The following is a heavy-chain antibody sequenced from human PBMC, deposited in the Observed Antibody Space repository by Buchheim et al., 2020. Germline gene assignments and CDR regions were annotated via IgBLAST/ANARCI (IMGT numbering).Heavy chain of an antibody. CDR1: GGSVTSGSNY. V-gene: IGHV4-61*01. CDR2: IYYSGST. Sequence: QVQLQESGPGQVKPSETLSLTCTVSGGSVTSGSNYWSWIRQPPGKGLEWIGYIYYSGSTNYNPSLKSRVTISVDTSKNQFFLKLSSVTAADTAVYYCARETRQGVTAIVDYWGQGTL. CDR3: ARETRQGVTAIVDY. D-gene: IGHD2-21*02. J-gene: IGHJ4*02.